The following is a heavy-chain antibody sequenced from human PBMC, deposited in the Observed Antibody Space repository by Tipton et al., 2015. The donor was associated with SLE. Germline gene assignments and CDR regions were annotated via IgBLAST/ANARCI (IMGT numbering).Heavy chain of an antibody. CDR2: IYYSGST. J-gene: IGHJ4*02. CDR1: GGSISSSSYY. CDR3: ARGAGSSGDFDY. V-gene: IGHV4-39*07. D-gene: IGHD2-15*01. Sequence: TLSLTCTVSGGSISSSSYYWGWIRQPPGKGLEWIGSIYYSGSTYYNPSLKSRVTISVDTSKNQFSLKLSSVTAADTAVYYCARGAGSSGDFDYWGQGTRVTVSS.